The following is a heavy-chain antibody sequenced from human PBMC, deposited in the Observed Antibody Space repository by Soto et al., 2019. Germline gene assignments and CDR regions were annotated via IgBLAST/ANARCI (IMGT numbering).Heavy chain of an antibody. CDR3: AKWGGAESDY. Sequence: EVQLVESGGGLVQPGGSLRLSCAASGLTFSNYYMSWVRQAQGKGLEWVANVNEDGSEKYYVDHVKSRFTVSRDNARNSLYLRMNRLRAEDTGVYYCAKWGGAESDYWGQGPLVTVSS. D-gene: IGHD1-26*01. J-gene: IGHJ4*02. V-gene: IGHV3-7*01. CDR1: GLTFSNYY. CDR2: VNEDGSEK.